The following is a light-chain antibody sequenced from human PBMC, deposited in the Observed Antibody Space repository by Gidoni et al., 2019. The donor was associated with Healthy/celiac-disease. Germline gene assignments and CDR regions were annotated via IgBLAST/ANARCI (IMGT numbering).Light chain of an antibody. J-gene: IGLJ2*01. CDR3: QAWDSSAHVV. Sequence: SYELTQPPSVSVSPGKTASITCPGDNLGDKYAGWYQQKPGQSPVLVIYQDSKRPSGIPERFSGSNSGNTATLTISGTQAMDEADYYCQAWDSSAHVVFGGGTKLTVL. CDR2: QDS. V-gene: IGLV3-1*01. CDR1: NLGDKY.